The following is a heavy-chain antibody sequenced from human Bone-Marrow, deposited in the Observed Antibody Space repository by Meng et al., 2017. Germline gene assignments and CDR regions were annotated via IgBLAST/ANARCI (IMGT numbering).Heavy chain of an antibody. V-gene: IGHV1-46*01. CDR2: INPSGGST. J-gene: IGHJ4*02. Sequence: ASVKVSCKASGYTFTSYYMHWVRQAPGQGLEWMGIINPSGGSTSYAQKFQGRVTMTRDTSTSTVYMDLSSLRSEDTAVYYCARGSRADDYYDSSGYYYLPHDYWGQGTLVTVSS. D-gene: IGHD3-22*01. CDR1: GYTFTSYY. CDR3: ARGSRADDYYDSSGYYYLPHDY.